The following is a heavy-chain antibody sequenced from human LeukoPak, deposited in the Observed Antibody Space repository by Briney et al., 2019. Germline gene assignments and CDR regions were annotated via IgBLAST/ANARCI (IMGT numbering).Heavy chain of an antibody. CDR3: ARVTGAVAGF. V-gene: IGHV4-39*07. Sequence: PSETLSLTCTVSGGSISSSMYYWGWIRQPPGKGLEWIGRIYYSGSNYYTPSLKSGVTISVDTSKNQFSLKLSSVAAADTAVYCCARVTGAVAGFWGQGTLVTVSS. CDR2: IYYSGSN. D-gene: IGHD6-19*01. J-gene: IGHJ4*02. CDR1: GGSISSSMYY.